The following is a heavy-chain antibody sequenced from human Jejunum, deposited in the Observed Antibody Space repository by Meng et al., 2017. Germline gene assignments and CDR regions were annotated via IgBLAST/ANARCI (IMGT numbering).Heavy chain of an antibody. V-gene: IGHV6-1*01. D-gene: IGHD1-26*01. CDR1: GDSVASNSAG. Sequence: QIQLRQSGPGLVKPSQTLPLTCAISGDSVASNSAGRNWIRQSPSRGLEWLGRTYYRSKWYIDYAVSVKSRITINPDTSKNQFSLHLNSVTPEDTAVYYCAGGGLVRSTRGYFDYWGQGTLVTVSS. CDR2: TYYRSKWYI. CDR3: AGGGLVRSTRGYFDY. J-gene: IGHJ4*02.